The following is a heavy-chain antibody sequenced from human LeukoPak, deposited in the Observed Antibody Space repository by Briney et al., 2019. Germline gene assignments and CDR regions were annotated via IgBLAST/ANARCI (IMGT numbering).Heavy chain of an antibody. V-gene: IGHV1-2*02. J-gene: IGHJ4*02. D-gene: IGHD1-26*01. CDR3: AREGVGATGAVDY. Sequence: ASVKVSCKASGYTFTGYYMHWVRQAPGQGLEWMGWINPNSGGTNYAQKFQGRVTMTRDTSINTAYMELSRLRSDDTAVYYCAREGVGATGAVDYWGQGTLVTVSS. CDR1: GYTFTGYY. CDR2: INPNSGGT.